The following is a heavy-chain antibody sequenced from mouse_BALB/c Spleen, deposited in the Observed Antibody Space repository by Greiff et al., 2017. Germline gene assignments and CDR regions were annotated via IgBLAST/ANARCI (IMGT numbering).Heavy chain of an antibody. CDR1: GYTFTSYW. CDR2: IYPGDGDT. CDR3: ARAGPDAMDY. J-gene: IGHJ4*01. V-gene: IGHV1-87*01. Sequence: QVQLQQPGSVLVRPGASVKLSCKASGYTFTSYWMQWVKQRPGQGLEWIGAIYPGDGDTRYTQKFKGKATLTADKSSSTAYMQLSSLASEDSAVYYCARAGPDAMDYWGQGTSGTVSS.